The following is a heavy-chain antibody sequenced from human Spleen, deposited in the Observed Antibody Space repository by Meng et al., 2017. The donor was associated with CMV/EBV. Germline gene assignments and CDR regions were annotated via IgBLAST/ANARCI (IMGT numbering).Heavy chain of an antibody. CDR1: GFSLNTPGVG. V-gene: IGHV2-5*01. D-gene: IGHD3-9*01. CDR3: ARPFHFDSSGYFFDY. CDR2: IYWNDAK. Sequence: GFSLNTPGVGGGWIRQPPGKALEWLAVIYWNDAKLYSPSLKSRLTIRKDTSRNQVVLTMTNMDPVDTATYYCARPFHFDSSGYFFDYWGQGALVTSPQ. J-gene: IGHJ4*02.